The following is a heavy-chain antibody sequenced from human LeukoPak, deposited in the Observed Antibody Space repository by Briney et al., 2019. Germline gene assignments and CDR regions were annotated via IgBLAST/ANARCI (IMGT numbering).Heavy chain of an antibody. CDR3: ARQMVRGVIYNWFDT. J-gene: IGHJ5*02. D-gene: IGHD3-10*01. V-gene: IGHV3-66*04. Sequence: GGSLRLSCAASGFTVSSNYMSWVRQAPGKGLEWVSAIHSGSDTYYADSVKGKFTTSRDNSKNTVYLQMNSLRAEDTAVYYCARQMVRGVIYNWFDTWGQGTLVTVSS. CDR1: GFTVSSNY. CDR2: IHSGSDT.